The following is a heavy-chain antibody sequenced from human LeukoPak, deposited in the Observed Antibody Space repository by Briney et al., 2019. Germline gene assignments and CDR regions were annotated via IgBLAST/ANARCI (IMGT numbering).Heavy chain of an antibody. D-gene: IGHD3-10*01. Sequence: GSLRLSCAASGFTFSGYEMNWVRQAPGKGLEWVSYISSSGSTIYYADSVKGRFTISRDNSKNSLYLQMNSLRAEDTAVYYCATPPQISYYYYGSGSYVVDYWGQGTLVTVSS. CDR2: ISSSGSTI. J-gene: IGHJ4*02. CDR1: GFTFSGYE. CDR3: ATPPQISYYYYGSGSYVVDY. V-gene: IGHV3-48*03.